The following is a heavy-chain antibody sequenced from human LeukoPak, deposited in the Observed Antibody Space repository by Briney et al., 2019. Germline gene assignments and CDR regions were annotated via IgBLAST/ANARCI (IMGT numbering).Heavy chain of an antibody. V-gene: IGHV4-59*12. CDR1: GGSISSYY. D-gene: IGHD4-17*01. Sequence: SETLSLTCTVSGGSISSYYWSWIRQPPGKGLEWIGFIHYSGSTNYNPSLKSRVTISVDKSKNQFSLKLSSVTAADTAVYYCARGGDGDYFFQHWGQGTLVTVSS. J-gene: IGHJ1*01. CDR3: ARGGDGDYFFQH. CDR2: IHYSGST.